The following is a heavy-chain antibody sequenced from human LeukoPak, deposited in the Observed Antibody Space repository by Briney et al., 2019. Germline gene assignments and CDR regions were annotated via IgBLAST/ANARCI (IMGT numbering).Heavy chain of an antibody. Sequence: SVKVSCKASGGTFSSYTISWMRQAPGQGLEWMGRIIPILGIANYAQKFQGRVTITADKSTSTAYMELSSLRSEDTAVYYCAREGVGSEGWFDPWGQGTLVAVSS. J-gene: IGHJ5*02. CDR2: IIPILGIA. D-gene: IGHD1-26*01. CDR3: AREGVGSEGWFDP. CDR1: GGTFSSYT. V-gene: IGHV1-69*04.